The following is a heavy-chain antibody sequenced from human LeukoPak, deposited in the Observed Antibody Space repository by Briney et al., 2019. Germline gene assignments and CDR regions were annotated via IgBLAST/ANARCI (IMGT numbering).Heavy chain of an antibody. CDR3: ARGTMVRGAIDY. CDR1: GGSISSSSYY. J-gene: IGHJ4*02. CDR2: IYYSGST. V-gene: IGHV4-39*07. Sequence: SETLSLTCTVSGGSISSSSYYWGWIRQPPGKGLEWIGSIYYSGSTYYNPSLKSRVTTSVDTSKNQFSLKLSSVTAADTAVYYCARGTMVRGAIDYWGQGTLVTVSS. D-gene: IGHD3-10*01.